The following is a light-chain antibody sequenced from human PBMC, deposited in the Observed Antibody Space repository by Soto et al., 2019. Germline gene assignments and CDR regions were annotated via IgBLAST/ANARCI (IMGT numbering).Light chain of an antibody. CDR2: TAS. Sequence: EIVLTQSPDTLSLSPGERATLSCRASQSIGTYLAWYQQKPGQAPRLLIYTASTRATAIPARFSGSGSGTDFTLTISSLEPEDFAVYYCQQRSNWPPLTFGQGTRLEIK. J-gene: IGKJ5*01. CDR1: QSIGTY. CDR3: QQRSNWPPLT. V-gene: IGKV3-11*01.